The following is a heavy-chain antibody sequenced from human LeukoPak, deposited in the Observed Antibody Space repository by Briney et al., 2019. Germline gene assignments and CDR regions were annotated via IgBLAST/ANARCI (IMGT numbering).Heavy chain of an antibody. J-gene: IGHJ4*02. CDR1: GFTFSSYG. CDR2: ISYDGSNK. CDR3: ARGSIAVALFNYFDY. Sequence: GRSLRLSCAASGFTFSSYGMHWVRQAPGKGLEWVAVISYDGSNKYYADSVKGRFTISRDNSKNTLYLQMNSLRAEDTAVYYCARGSIAVALFNYFDYWGQGTLVTVSS. D-gene: IGHD6-19*01. V-gene: IGHV3-30*03.